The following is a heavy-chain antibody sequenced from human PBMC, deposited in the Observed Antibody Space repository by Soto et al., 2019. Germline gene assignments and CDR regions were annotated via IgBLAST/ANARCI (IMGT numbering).Heavy chain of an antibody. V-gene: IGHV1-69*01. CDR3: AVRRCSLAGTYYYYGMDV. J-gene: IGHJ6*02. CDR1: GGTFSSYA. D-gene: IGHD1-7*01. Sequence: QVQLVQSGAEVKKPGSSVKVSCKASGGTFSSYAISWVRQAPGQGLEWMGGIIPIFGTANYAHKFQGRVTITADESTSTAYMELSSLRSEDTAVYYCAVRRCSLAGTYYYYGMDVWGQGTTVTVSS. CDR2: IIPIFGTA.